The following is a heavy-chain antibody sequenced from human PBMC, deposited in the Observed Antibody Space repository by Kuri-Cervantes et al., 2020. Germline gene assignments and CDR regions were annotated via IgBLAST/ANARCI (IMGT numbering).Heavy chain of an antibody. V-gene: IGHV3-7*03. D-gene: IGHD3-3*01. Sequence: GESLKISCAASGFTFSSYWMSWVRQAPGKGLEWVANIEQDGSEKYYVDSVKGRFTISRDNAKNSLYLQMNSLRAEDTAVYYCAKEVPYYDFWSGYYPYGMDVWGQGTTVTVSS. CDR1: GFTFSSYW. CDR2: IEQDGSEK. CDR3: AKEVPYYDFWSGYYPYGMDV. J-gene: IGHJ6*02.